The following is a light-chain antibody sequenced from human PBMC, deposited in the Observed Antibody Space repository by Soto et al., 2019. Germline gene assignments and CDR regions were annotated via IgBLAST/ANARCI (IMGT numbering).Light chain of an antibody. CDR1: QSVSSSY. CDR3: EQYGSSLIT. Sequence: ESVLTQSPGTLSLSPGERATLSCRASQSVSSSYLAWYQQKPGQAHRLLIYGASSRATGIQDRFSGSGSGTDFTLTISRLEPEDFAVYYCEQYGSSLITFGQGTRREI. CDR2: GAS. J-gene: IGKJ5*01. V-gene: IGKV3-20*01.